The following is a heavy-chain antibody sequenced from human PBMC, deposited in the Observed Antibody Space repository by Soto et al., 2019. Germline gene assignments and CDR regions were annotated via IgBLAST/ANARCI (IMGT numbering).Heavy chain of an antibody. V-gene: IGHV1-58*01. Sequence: SVKVSCKASGFTFTSSAVQWVRQARGQRLEWIGGIVVGSGNTNYAQKFQERVTITRDMSTSTAYMELSSLRSEDTAVYYCAADPGYCISTSCYGGVYYYGMDVWG. J-gene: IGHJ6*02. D-gene: IGHD2-2*01. CDR2: IVVGSGNT. CDR3: AADPGYCISTSCYGGVYYYGMDV. CDR1: GFTFTSSA.